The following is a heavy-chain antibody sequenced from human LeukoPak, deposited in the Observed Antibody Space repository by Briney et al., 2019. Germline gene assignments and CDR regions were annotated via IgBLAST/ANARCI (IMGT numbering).Heavy chain of an antibody. V-gene: IGHV3-30*18. CDR1: GFTFSNYD. Sequence: GGSLRLSCAASGFTFSNYDMNWVRQAPGKGLEWVAVISFDSSHKYYVESVKGRFTISRDNSKNTLYLHMNSLRAEDTAVYYCAKAEGLLGYDYWGQGTLLTVSS. CDR3: AKAEGLLGYDY. D-gene: IGHD3-3*01. J-gene: IGHJ4*02. CDR2: ISFDSSHK.